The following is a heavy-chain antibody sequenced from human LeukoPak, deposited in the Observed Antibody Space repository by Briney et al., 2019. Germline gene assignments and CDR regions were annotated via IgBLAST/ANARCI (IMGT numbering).Heavy chain of an antibody. V-gene: IGHV5-51*01. CDR3: ATPATAYSLFGY. D-gene: IGHD3-9*01. CDR2: IYPGDSDT. Sequence: GESLKISCKGSGYSFSNYWIGWVRQMPGKGLEWMGLIYPGDSDTRYSPSFRGQVTISADKSISTAYLQWSSLKASDTAMYYCATPATAYSLFGYWGQGTLVTVSS. CDR1: GYSFSNYW. J-gene: IGHJ4*02.